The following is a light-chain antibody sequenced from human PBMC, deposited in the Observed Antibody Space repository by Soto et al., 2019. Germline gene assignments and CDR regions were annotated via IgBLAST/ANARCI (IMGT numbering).Light chain of an antibody. J-gene: IGKJ4*01. Sequence: EILLTQSPGSLSVFPGERASLSCRASQNVNNRLAWYQQKAGQAPRLLISGASSRATGIPDRFSGSGSGTDFTLTISRLEPEDFAVYYCQQYGSSPLTFGGGTKVDIK. CDR2: GAS. V-gene: IGKV3-20*01. CDR3: QQYGSSPLT. CDR1: QNVNNR.